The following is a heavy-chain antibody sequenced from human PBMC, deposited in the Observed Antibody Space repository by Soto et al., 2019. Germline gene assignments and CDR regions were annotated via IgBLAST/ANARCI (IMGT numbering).Heavy chain of an antibody. D-gene: IGHD2-15*01. CDR3: ARSANRYCSGGSCYAY. CDR1: GYTFTSYG. Sequence: QVQLVQSGAEVKKPGASVKVACKDSGYTFTSYGISWVRQAPGQGLEWMGWISAYNGNTNYAQKLQGRVTMTTDTSTSTADMELSSLRSDDTAVYYCARSANRYCSGGSCYAYCGQGTLVTVSS. V-gene: IGHV1-18*01. CDR2: ISAYNGNT. J-gene: IGHJ4*02.